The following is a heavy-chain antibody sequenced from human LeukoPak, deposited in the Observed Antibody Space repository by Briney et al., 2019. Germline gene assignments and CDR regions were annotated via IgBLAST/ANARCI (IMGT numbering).Heavy chain of an antibody. D-gene: IGHD3-10*01. V-gene: IGHV3-30*02. CDR3: VRGKQNMDV. CDR1: RFTFSSYS. CDR2: IRYDGSNK. Sequence: PGGSLRFSCAASRFTFSSYSMNWVRQAPGKGLEWVAFIRYDGSNKYYADSVKGRFTISRDNSKNTLYLQMNSLRAEDTALYYCVRGKQNMDVWGKGTTVTISS. J-gene: IGHJ6*03.